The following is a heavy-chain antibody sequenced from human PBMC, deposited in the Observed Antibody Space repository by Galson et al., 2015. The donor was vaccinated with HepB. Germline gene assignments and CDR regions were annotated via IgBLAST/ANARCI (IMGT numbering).Heavy chain of an antibody. J-gene: IGHJ4*02. CDR1: GFTFDDYT. V-gene: IGHV3-43*01. CDR2: INWDGDSA. D-gene: IGHD6-19*01. CDR3: TKDTSSGWSGGYFDY. Sequence: SLRLSCAASGFTFDDYTMHWVRQAPGKGLEWVSLINWDGDSAFYADSVKGRFTISRDNSKNSPYLQMNSLRTEDSALYYCTKDTSSGWSGGYFDYWGQGTLVTVSS.